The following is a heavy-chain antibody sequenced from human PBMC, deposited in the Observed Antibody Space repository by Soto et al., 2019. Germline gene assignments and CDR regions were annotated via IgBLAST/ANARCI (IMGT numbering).Heavy chain of an antibody. CDR2: IYYSGST. CDR1: GGSISSYY. J-gene: IGHJ6*02. CDR3: ARDLRRSSWPDYYYGMDV. D-gene: IGHD6-13*01. Sequence: SETLSLTCTVSGGSISSYYWSWIRQPPGKGLEWIGYIYYSGSTNYNPSLKSRVTISVDTSKNQFSLKLSSVTAADTAVYYCARDLRRSSWPDYYYGMDVWGQGTTVT. V-gene: IGHV4-59*01.